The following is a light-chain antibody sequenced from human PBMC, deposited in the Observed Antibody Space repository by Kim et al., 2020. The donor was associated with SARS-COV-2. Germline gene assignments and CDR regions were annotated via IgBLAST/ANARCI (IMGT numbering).Light chain of an antibody. Sequence: KVTSSCSGMSSNIGNNYLSWYQQLPGTAPKLLIYDNNKRPSGIPDRFSGSKSGTSATLGITGLQTGDEADYYCGTWDSSLSAGGVFGGGTKLTVL. CDR3: GTWDSSLSAGGV. J-gene: IGLJ3*02. V-gene: IGLV1-51*01. CDR1: SSNIGNNY. CDR2: DNN.